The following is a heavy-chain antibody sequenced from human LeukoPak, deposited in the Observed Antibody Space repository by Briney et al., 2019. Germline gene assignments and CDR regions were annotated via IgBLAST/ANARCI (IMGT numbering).Heavy chain of an antibody. CDR2: ISYDGSNK. V-gene: IGHV3-30*18. D-gene: IGHD6-19*01. CDR1: GFTFSSYG. CDR3: AKDYSSGWYIGAFDI. Sequence: PGGSLRLSCAASGFTFSSYGMHWVRQAPGKGLEWVAVISYDGSNKYYADSVKGRFTISRDNSKNTLYLQMNSLRAEDTAVYYCAKDYSSGWYIGAFDIWGQGAMVTVSS. J-gene: IGHJ3*02.